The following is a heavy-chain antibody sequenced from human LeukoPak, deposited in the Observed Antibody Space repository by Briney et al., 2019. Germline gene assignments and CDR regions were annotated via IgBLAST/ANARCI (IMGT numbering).Heavy chain of an antibody. V-gene: IGHV4-59*01. CDR3: ARNLIPEQLVLNF. J-gene: IGHJ4*02. CDR1: GGSISNYY. CDR2: IYCTGST. Sequence: SETLSLTCTVSGGSISNYYWNWIRQPPGKGLEWIGYIYCTGSTNYNPSLKSRVTMSVDTSKNQFSLNLRSVTPEDTAVYYCARNLIPEQLVLNFWGQGTLVTVSS. D-gene: IGHD6-13*01.